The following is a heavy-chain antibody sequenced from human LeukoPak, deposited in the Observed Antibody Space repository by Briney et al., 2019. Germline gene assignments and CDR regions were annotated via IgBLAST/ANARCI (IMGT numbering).Heavy chain of an antibody. J-gene: IGHJ6*02. CDR1: GFTFGSYA. D-gene: IGHD4-17*01. CDR2: ISYDGSNK. V-gene: IGHV3-30-3*02. CDR3: AKDRGYGDYVSYYYGMDV. Sequence: GGSLRLSCAASGFTFGSYAMHWVRQAPGKGLEWVAVISYDGSNKYYADSVKGRFTISRDNSKNTLYLQMNSLRAEDTAVYYCAKDRGYGDYVSYYYGMDVWGQGTTVTVSS.